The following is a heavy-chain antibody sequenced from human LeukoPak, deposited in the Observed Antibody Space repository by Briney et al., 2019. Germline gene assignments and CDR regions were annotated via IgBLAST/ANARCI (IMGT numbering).Heavy chain of an antibody. CDR1: GFTFSSYG. Sequence: GGSLRLSCAASGFTFSSYGMHWVRQAPGKGLEWVAVISYDGSNKYYADSVKGRFTISRDNSKNTLYLQMNSLRAEDTAVYYCAKEMGGWYFDYWGQGTLVTVSS. J-gene: IGHJ4*02. V-gene: IGHV3-30*18. CDR3: AKEMGGWYFDY. D-gene: IGHD6-19*01. CDR2: ISYDGSNK.